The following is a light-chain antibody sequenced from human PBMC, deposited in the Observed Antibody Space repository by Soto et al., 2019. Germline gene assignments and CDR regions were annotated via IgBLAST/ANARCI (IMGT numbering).Light chain of an antibody. CDR3: QQHGSSPRT. Sequence: EIVLTQSPGTLSLSPGERATLSCRASERVSSTFLAWYQQKPGQAPRLLIYGASSRAPGIPDRFSDSGSGTDFTLTIRRLEPEDFAVYYCQQHGSSPRTFGGGTKVEI. J-gene: IGKJ4*01. CDR1: ERVSSTF. V-gene: IGKV3-20*01. CDR2: GAS.